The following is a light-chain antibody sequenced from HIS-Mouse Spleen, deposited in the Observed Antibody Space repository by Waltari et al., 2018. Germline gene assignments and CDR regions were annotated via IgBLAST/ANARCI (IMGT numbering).Light chain of an antibody. CDR1: QGISSY. CDR2: AAS. CDR3: QQYYSTPYT. J-gene: IGKJ2*01. Sequence: DIQLTQSPSFLSASVGDRVTITCRASQGISSYLAWYQQQPGKAPKLLIYAASTLQSGVPSRFSGSGSGTEFTLTISSLQAEDVAVYYCQQYYSTPYTFGQGTKLEIK. V-gene: IGKV1-9*01.